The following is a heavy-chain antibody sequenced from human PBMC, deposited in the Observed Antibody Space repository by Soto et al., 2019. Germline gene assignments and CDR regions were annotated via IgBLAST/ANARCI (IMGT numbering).Heavy chain of an antibody. D-gene: IGHD7-27*01. J-gene: IGHJ6*02. V-gene: IGHV2-5*02. CDR3: AHKQNWGPGNYYGMDV. CDR2: IYWDDDK. Sequence: QITLKESGPTLVKPTQTLTLTCTFSGFSLSTSGVGVGWIRQPPGKALEWLALIYWDDDKRYSPSLKSRLTTTNDTSKNQVVPTMTSMDPVDTAPSYCAHKQNWGPGNYYGMDVWGQGTTVTVSS. CDR1: GFSLSTSGVG.